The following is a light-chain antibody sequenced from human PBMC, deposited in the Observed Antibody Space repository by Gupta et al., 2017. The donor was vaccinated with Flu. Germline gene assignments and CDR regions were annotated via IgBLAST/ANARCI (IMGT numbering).Light chain of an antibody. V-gene: IGLV2-8*01. CDR1: SYDIGAYKF. CDR3: SAYAGNQNVL. J-gene: IGLJ2*01. Sequence: QSALTQPPSASGSPGQSVAISCTGTSYDIGAYKFVSWYQHHPGKAPKLVLYEVNKRPSGVPDRFSGARSGNAASLTVSGLQADDEAVYFCSAYAGNQNVLFGGGTKLTV. CDR2: EVN.